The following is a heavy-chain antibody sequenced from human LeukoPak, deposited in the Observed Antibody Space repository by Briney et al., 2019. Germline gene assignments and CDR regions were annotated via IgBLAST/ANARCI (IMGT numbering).Heavy chain of an antibody. CDR3: AKVTPPFCSSTSCQDY. V-gene: IGHV3-23*01. J-gene: IGHJ4*02. CDR2: ISGSGGST. Sequence: GGSLRLSCAASGFTFSSYAMSWVRQAPGKGLEWVSAISGSGGSTYYADSVKGRFTISRDNSKNTLYLQMNSLRAEDTAVYYCAKVTPPFCSSTSCQDYWGQGTLVTASS. D-gene: IGHD2-2*01. CDR1: GFTFSSYA.